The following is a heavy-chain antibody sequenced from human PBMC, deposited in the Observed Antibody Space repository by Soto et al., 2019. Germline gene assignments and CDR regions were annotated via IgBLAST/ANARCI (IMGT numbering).Heavy chain of an antibody. Sequence: SQTLSLTCAISGDSVSSNSAAWNWIRHSPSRGLEWLGWTYYRSKWYNDYAVSVKSRITINPDTSKNQFSLQLNSVTPEDTAVYYCAREKVDRINWFDPWGQGTRVTVSS. V-gene: IGHV6-1*01. CDR3: AREKVDRINWFDP. J-gene: IGHJ5*02. CDR1: GDSVSSNSAA. CDR2: TYYRSKWYN. D-gene: IGHD3-9*01.